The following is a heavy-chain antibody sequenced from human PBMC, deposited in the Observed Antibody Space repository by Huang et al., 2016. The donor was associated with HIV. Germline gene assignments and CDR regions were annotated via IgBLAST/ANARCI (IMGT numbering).Heavy chain of an antibody. V-gene: IGHV4-34*01. J-gene: IGHJ2*01. Sequence: VQLQQWGAGLLKPSETLSLTCAVYGGSFSGYYWSWIRQPPGKGLEWIAEINHSGGTYYNPSLKGRVTISVDSSKNQFSLSLRSVTAADTAVYYCARSGTMITRDFDLWGRGTLVTVSS. CDR2: INHSGGT. CDR3: ARSGTMITRDFDL. CDR1: GGSFSGYY. D-gene: IGHD1-26*01.